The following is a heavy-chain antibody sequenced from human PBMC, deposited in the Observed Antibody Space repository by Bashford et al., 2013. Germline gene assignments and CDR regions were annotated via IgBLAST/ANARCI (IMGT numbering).Heavy chain of an antibody. CDR3: ARVRSSSSGWYFDL. J-gene: IGHJ2*01. D-gene: IGHD6-6*01. Sequence: VRQAPGKGLEWVSAISGSGGSTYYADSVKGRFTISRDNSKNSLYLQMNSLRAEDTAVYYCARVRSSSSGWYFDLWGRGTLGHRLL. CDR2: ISGSGGST. V-gene: IGHV3-23*01.